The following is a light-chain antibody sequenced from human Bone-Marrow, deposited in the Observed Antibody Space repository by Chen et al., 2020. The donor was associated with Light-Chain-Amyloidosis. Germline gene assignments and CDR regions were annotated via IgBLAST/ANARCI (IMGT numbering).Light chain of an antibody. CDR2: ASA. Sequence: DIVLTQSPRTLSLSPGEGANLFCRASQTMCRNYLTWYQQKFGQAPRLLIYASASRATCIPDRFTGSGSGTDCTLTINRLEPEDFAMYYCQQYGTSPLTFGGGTKVEIK. V-gene: IGKV3-20*01. CDR3: QQYGTSPLT. CDR1: QTMCRNY. J-gene: IGKJ4*01.